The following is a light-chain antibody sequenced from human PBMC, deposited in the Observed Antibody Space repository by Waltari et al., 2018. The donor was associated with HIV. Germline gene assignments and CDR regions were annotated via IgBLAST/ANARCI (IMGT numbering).Light chain of an antibody. CDR1: QSISSW. Sequence: DIQLPQSPSTLNASEGYRVSITRRASQSISSWLACYQQKPGKAPKLLTYKASSLKSGVPSRFSGSGSGTEFTLTISSLQPDDFATYYCQQYNSYSETFGQGTKVEIK. CDR3: QQYNSYSET. V-gene: IGKV1-5*03. J-gene: IGKJ1*01. CDR2: KAS.